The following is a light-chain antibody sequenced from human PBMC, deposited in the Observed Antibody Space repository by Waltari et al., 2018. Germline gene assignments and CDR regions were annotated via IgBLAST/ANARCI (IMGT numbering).Light chain of an antibody. J-gene: IGLJ1*01. CDR3: SSYTSSSTHYV. Sequence: QSALTQPASVSGSPGPSIPISCPGTSSDVGDYTYVPWYQQHPGKAPKLMIYELSNRPSGVSNRFSGSKSGNTASLTISGLQAEDEAHYYCSSYTSSSTHYVFGTGTKVTVL. V-gene: IGLV2-14*01. CDR1: SSDVGDYTY. CDR2: ELS.